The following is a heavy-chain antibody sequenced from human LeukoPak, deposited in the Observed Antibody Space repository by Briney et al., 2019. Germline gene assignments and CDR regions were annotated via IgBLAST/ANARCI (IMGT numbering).Heavy chain of an antibody. J-gene: IGHJ4*02. Sequence: SGRSLRLSCAASGFTFSSYAMHWVRQAPGKGLEWVAVISYDGSNKYYADSVKGRFTISRDNSKNTLYLQMNSLRAEDTAVYYCARTYYYGSGPDYWGQGTLVTVSS. V-gene: IGHV3-30*04. CDR3: ARTYYYGSGPDY. CDR1: GFTFSSYA. D-gene: IGHD3-10*01. CDR2: ISYDGSNK.